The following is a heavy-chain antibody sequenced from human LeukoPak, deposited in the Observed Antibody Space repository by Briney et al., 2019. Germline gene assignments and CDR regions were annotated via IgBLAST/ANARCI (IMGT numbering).Heavy chain of an antibody. CDR2: ISSSSSTI. J-gene: IGHJ6*03. Sequence: GGSLRLSCAASGFTFSSYGMNWVRQAPGKGLEWVLYISSSSSTIYYADSVKGRFTISRDNAKNSLYLQMNSLRAEDTAVYYCARARIDYYYGSGSHNYMDVWGKGTTVTVSS. CDR3: ARARIDYYYGSGSHNYMDV. D-gene: IGHD3-10*01. V-gene: IGHV3-48*04. CDR1: GFTFSSYG.